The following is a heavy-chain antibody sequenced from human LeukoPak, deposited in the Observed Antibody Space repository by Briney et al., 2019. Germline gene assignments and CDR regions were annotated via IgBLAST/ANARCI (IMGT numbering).Heavy chain of an antibody. D-gene: IGHD6-6*01. V-gene: IGHV4-39*01. Sequence: SETLSLTCTVSGGSISSSSYYWGWIRQPPGKGLEWIGSIYYSGSTYYNPSLKSRVTISVDTSKNQFSLKLSSVTAADTAVYYCASALEYSSSSPFDYWGQGTLVTVSS. CDR1: GGSISSSSYY. CDR3: ASALEYSSSSPFDY. J-gene: IGHJ4*02. CDR2: IYYSGST.